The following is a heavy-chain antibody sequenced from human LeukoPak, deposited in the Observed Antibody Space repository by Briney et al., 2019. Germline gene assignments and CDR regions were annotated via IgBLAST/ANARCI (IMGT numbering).Heavy chain of an antibody. V-gene: IGHV3-23*01. CDR2: ISGSGGST. Sequence: GGSLRLSCAASGFTFSSYAMSWVRQAPGKGLEWVSAISGSGGSTYYADSVKGRFTISRDNSKNTLYLQMNSLRAEDTAVYYCAKDRSRRRVFGVVAYYFDYWGQGTLVTVSS. J-gene: IGHJ4*02. CDR3: AKDRSRRRVFGVVAYYFDY. CDR1: GFTFSSYA. D-gene: IGHD3-3*01.